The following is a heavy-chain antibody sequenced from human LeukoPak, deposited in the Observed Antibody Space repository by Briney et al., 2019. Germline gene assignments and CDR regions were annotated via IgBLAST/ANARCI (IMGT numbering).Heavy chain of an antibody. CDR3: ASASRYYYDSSGYYSERG. CDR1: GGTFSSYA. V-gene: IGHV1-69*06. Sequence: GSSVKVSCKASGGTFSSYAISWVRQAPGQGPEWMGRIIPIFGTANYAQKFQGRVTITADKSTSTAYMELSSLRSEDTAVYYCASASRYYYDSSGYYSERGWGQGTLVTVSS. D-gene: IGHD3-22*01. J-gene: IGHJ4*02. CDR2: IIPIFGTA.